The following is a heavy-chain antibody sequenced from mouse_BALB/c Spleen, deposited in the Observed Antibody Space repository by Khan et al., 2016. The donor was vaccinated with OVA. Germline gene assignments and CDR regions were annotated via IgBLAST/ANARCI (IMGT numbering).Heavy chain of an antibody. CDR2: IYPGSGST. J-gene: IGHJ3*01. CDR3: ARSYDDDGAWFVT. CDR1: GYKFTDYV. D-gene: IGHD2-4*01. Sequence: QVRLQQSGPELVKAGASVKMSCKASGYKFTDYVISWVKQRTGQGLEWIGEIYPGSGSTYYKARFKGKATLTADTSSNTAYMQFSSLTSEDSAVYFYARSYDDDGAWFVTWGQGTLVTVSA. V-gene: IGHV1-81*01.